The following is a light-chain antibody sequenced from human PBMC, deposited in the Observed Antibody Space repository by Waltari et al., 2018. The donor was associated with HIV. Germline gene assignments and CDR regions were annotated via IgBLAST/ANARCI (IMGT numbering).Light chain of an antibody. J-gene: IGLJ2*01. Sequence: HSALTQPASVSGSPGQTITISCTGASTDVGTYDLVSWYQHHPGKAPKLIIYEVTERPPVISNRFSGAKSANTASLTISGLQADDEADYYCSSYTVSETLVFGGGTKLTVL. CDR1: STDVGTYDL. CDR2: EVT. V-gene: IGLV2-23*02. CDR3: SSYTVSETLV.